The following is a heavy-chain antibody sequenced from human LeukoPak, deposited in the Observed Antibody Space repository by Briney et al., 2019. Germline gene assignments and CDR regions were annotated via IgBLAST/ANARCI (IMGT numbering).Heavy chain of an antibody. J-gene: IGHJ6*02. Sequence: GGSLRLSCVASGFIVNDHAMHWVRQAPGKGLEWAAGIYWNGVDKGYADSVKGRFTISRDNAKNSMYLQMNSLRIEDTALYYCSKDISAGGLDVWGPGTTVTVSS. D-gene: IGHD3-16*02. CDR2: IYWNGVDK. V-gene: IGHV3-9*01. CDR3: SKDISAGGLDV. CDR1: GFIVNDHA.